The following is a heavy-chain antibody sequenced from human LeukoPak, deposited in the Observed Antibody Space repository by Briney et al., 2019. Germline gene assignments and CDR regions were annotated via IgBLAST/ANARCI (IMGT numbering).Heavy chain of an antibody. J-gene: IGHJ5*02. CDR1: GFTFSNYG. V-gene: IGHV3-30*03. CDR2: ISYDGSNK. Sequence: PGGSLRLSCAASGFTFSNYGMHWVRQAPGKGLEWVAVISYDGSNKFYADSVKGRFTISRDNSKNTLYLQMNSLRAEDTAVYFCARAASNWFDPWGQGTLVTVSS. CDR3: ARAASNWFDP.